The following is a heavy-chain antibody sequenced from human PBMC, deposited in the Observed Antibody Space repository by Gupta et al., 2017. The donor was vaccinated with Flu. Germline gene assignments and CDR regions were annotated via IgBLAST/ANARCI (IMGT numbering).Heavy chain of an antibody. J-gene: IGHJ5*02. CDR2: INPNSGGT. D-gene: IGHD3-9*01. CDR3: ARDMYDILTGYFEGFDP. V-gene: IGHV1-2*06. Sequence: RHWVRQAPGQGLEWMGRINPNSGGTNYAQKFQGRVTMTRDTSISTAYMELSRLRSDDTAVYYCARDMYDILTGYFEGFDPWGQGTLVTVSS.